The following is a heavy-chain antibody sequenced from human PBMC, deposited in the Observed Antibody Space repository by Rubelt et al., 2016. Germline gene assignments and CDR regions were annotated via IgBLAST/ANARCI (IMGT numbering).Heavy chain of an antibody. V-gene: IGHV3-23*01. CDR1: GFAFKNYV. J-gene: IGHJ4*02. CDR2: IGGGGLTI. D-gene: IGHD6-19*01. CDR3: AKARSGWSHTDY. Sequence: EVQLLESGGGLVQPGGSLRLSCAASGFAFKNYVMSWVRQAPGKGLEWVSSIGGGGLTIYYTASVKGRFTVPRDNSKNTLYLQMNSLRAEDTAIYYCAKARSGWSHTDYWGQGTLVTVSS.